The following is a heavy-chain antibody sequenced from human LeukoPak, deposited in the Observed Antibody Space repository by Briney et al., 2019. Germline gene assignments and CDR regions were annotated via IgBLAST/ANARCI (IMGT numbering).Heavy chain of an antibody. CDR3: AKLGYCSSTSCYGDAFDI. Sequence: PGGSLRLSCAASGFTFSSYGMHWVRQAPGKVLEWVAVISYDGSNKYYADSVKGRFTISRDNSKNTLYLQMNSLRAEDTAVYYCAKLGYCSSTSCYGDAFDIWGQGTMVTVSS. CDR2: ISYDGSNK. V-gene: IGHV3-30*18. CDR1: GFTFSSYG. J-gene: IGHJ3*02. D-gene: IGHD2-2*01.